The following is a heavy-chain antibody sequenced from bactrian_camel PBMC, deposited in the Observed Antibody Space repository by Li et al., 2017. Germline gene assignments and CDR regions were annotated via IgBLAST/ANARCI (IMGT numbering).Heavy chain of an antibody. D-gene: IGHD6*01. V-gene: IGHV3S63*01. J-gene: IGHJ4*01. Sequence: QLVESGGGSVQAGGSLTLSCTASGVTSDVSHLGWFRQAPGDECELVSTISDDGSEYYSESVKGRFTISQDNDRSAVYLQMNSLKPEDTGMYTCAARVDLFCSVARTGWPTHWGQGTQVTVS. CDR3: AARVDLFCSVARTGWPTH. CDR1: GVTSDVSH. CDR2: TISDDGSE.